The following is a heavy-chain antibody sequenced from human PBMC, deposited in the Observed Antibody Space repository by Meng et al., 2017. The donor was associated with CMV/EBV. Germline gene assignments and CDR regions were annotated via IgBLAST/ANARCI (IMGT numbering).Heavy chain of an antibody. CDR2: INHSGST. J-gene: IGHJ6*02. V-gene: IGHV4-34*01. D-gene: IGHD6-19*01. CDR3: ARGYSSSSVRYSGGWYGSYYYYGMDV. Sequence: SETLSLTCAVYGGSFSGYYWSWIRQPPGKGLEWIGEINHSGSTNYNPSLKSRVTISVDTSKNQFSLKLSSVTAADTAVYYCARGYSSSSVRYSGGWYGSYYYYGMDVWGQGTTVTVSS. CDR1: GGSFSGYY.